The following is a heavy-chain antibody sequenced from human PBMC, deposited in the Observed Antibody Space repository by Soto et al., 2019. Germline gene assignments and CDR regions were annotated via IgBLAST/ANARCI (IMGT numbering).Heavy chain of an antibody. D-gene: IGHD1-1*01. J-gene: IGHJ5*01. CDR1: GLTFSSYA. CDR3: ARDRTLLDS. CDR2: ISGSGDST. V-gene: IGHV3-23*01. Sequence: GGSLRLSCAASGLTFSSYAMSWVRQAPGKGLEWVSAISGSGDSTYYADSVKGRFTISRDNSKNTLYLQMNSLRAEDTAVYYCARDRTLLDSWGQGTLVTVSS.